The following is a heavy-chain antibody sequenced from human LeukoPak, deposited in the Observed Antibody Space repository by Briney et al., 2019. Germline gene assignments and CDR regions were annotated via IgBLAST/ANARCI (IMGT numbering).Heavy chain of an antibody. CDR3: ARDHVVGLAPFDP. CDR2: INTGKGNT. Sequence: ASVKVSCKASGYTFTDYAMHWVRQAPGERLEWMGWINTGKGNTKYSQKFQGRVPITMDTSASTAYMELSSLRSEDTAVYYCARDHVVGLAPFDPWGQGTLVTVSS. D-gene: IGHD2-15*01. CDR1: GYTFTDYA. V-gene: IGHV1-3*04. J-gene: IGHJ5*02.